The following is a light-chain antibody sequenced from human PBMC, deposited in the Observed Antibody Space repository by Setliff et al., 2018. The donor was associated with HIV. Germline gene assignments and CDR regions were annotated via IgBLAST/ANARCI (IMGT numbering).Light chain of an antibody. J-gene: IGLJ1*01. CDR1: SSDVGRYNF. CDR3: CSYTSSLTYV. Sequence: QSALSQPASVSGSTGQSITLSCTGTSSDVGRYNFVSWYQQHPGRAPKLMIYDVTQRHSGFSDRFSGSKSGNTTSMTISGLQTEDEADYYCCSYTSSLTYVFGTGTQVTVL. CDR2: DVT. V-gene: IGLV2-14*03.